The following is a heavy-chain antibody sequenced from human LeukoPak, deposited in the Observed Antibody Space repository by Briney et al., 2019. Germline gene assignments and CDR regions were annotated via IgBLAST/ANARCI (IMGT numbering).Heavy chain of an antibody. CDR1: GFSFTYAW. D-gene: IGHD4-17*01. J-gene: IGHJ3*02. CDR2: IRSKSDGGTT. Sequence: WGSLRLSCAASGFSFTYAWMSWVRQVPGKGLEWVGQIRSKSDGGTTDYAAPVKGRFTIPRDDSKNTLYVQMNSLKTEDTAVYYCTTDGATVPWYAFDIWGQGTMVTASS. CDR3: TTDGATVPWYAFDI. V-gene: IGHV3-15*01.